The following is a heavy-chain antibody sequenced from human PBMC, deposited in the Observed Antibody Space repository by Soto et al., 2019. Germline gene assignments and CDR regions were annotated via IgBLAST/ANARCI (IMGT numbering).Heavy chain of an antibody. V-gene: IGHV1-3*01. J-gene: IGHJ6*03. CDR2: INAGNGNT. CDR1: GYTFTSYA. Sequence: AASVKVSCKASGYTFTSYAMHWVRQAPGQRLEWMGWINAGNGNTKYSQKFQGRVTITRDTSASTAYMELSSLRSEDTAVYYCARDGIVVVPAAIQLYYYYYMDVWGKGTTVTVSS. D-gene: IGHD2-2*01. CDR3: ARDGIVVVPAAIQLYYYYYMDV.